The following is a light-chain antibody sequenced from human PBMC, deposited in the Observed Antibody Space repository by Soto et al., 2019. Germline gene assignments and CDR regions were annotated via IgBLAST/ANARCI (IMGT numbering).Light chain of an antibody. J-gene: IGKJ1*01. CDR1: QSISSY. V-gene: IGKV1-39*01. CDR2: AAS. CDR3: QQSYSTPWT. Sequence: DIQMTQSPSSLSASVGDRVTITCRASQSISSYLNWYQQKPGKATKLLIYAASSLQSWVPSRFSGSGSGTDFTLTISSLQPDDFATYYCQQSYSTPWTCGQGTKVEIK.